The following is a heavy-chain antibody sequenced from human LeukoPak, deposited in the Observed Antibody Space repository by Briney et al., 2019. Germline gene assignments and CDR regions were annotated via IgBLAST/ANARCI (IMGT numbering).Heavy chain of an antibody. CDR2: INPNSGGT. Sequence: ASVKVSCKASGYTFTGYYMHWVRQAPGQGLEWMGWINPNSGGTNYAQKFQGRVTMTRDTSISTAYMELSRLRSDDTAVYYCARAYCGGDCYSLPFDYWGQGTLVTVSS. CDR3: ARAYCGGDCYSLPFDY. J-gene: IGHJ4*02. CDR1: GYTFTGYY. V-gene: IGHV1-2*02. D-gene: IGHD2-21*02.